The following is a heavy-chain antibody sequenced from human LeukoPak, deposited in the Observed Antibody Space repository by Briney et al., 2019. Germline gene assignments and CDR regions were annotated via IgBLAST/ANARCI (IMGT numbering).Heavy chain of an antibody. V-gene: IGHV1-3*01. CDR3: ARDGGLSRTDY. CDR2: INAGNGNT. J-gene: IGHJ4*02. Sequence: GASVKVSCKASGYTFTSYAMHWVRQAPGQRLEWMGWINAGNGNTKYSQKFQGRVTVTRDTSASTAYMELSSLRSEDTAVYYCARDGGLSRTDYWGQGTLVTVSS. CDR1: GYTFTSYA. D-gene: IGHD2-2*01.